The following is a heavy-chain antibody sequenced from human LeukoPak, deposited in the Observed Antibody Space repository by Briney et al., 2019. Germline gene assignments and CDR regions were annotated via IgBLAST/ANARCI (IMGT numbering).Heavy chain of an antibody. CDR2: ISSSSSYI. Sequence: PGGSLRLSCAASGFTFSSYSMNWVRQAPGKGLEWVSSISSSSSYIYYADSVKGRFTISRDNAKNSLYLQMNSLRAEDTAVYYCARGEDSSSFYYYMDVWGQRDHGHRLL. V-gene: IGHV3-21*01. J-gene: IGHJ6*03. CDR3: ARGEDSSSFYYYMDV. CDR1: GFTFSSYS. D-gene: IGHD6-13*01.